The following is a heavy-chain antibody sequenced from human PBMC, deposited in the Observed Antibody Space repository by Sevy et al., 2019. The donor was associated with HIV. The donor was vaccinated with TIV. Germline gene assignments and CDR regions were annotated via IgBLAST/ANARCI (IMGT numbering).Heavy chain of an antibody. Sequence: SETLSLTCAVYGGSFSGYYWNWIRQSPGKGLEWIGEINHSGSTHYNPSLKSRDTLSVDTFKNQCSLRLNLVTTADTAVYYCARVPPVVVAPGAPSWFDPWGQGTLVTVSS. CDR1: GGSFSGYY. CDR2: INHSGST. J-gene: IGHJ5*02. CDR3: ARVPPVVVAPGAPSWFDP. D-gene: IGHD2-2*01. V-gene: IGHV4-34*01.